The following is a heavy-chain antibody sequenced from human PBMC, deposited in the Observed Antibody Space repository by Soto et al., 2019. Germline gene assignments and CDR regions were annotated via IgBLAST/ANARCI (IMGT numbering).Heavy chain of an antibody. CDR3: ARSVFP. J-gene: IGHJ5*02. CDR2: FYYSGST. V-gene: IGHV4-59*06. Sequence: SETLSLTCTVSGGSISSYYWSWIRQPPGKGLEWIGYFYYSGSTYYNPSLKSRVTISVNTSKNQFSLKLSSVTAADTAVYYCARSVFPWGQGTLVTVS. CDR1: GGSISSYY.